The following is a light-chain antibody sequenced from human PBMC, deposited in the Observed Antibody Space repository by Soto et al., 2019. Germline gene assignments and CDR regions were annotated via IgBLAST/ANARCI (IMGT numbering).Light chain of an antibody. Sequence: EIVLTQSPGTLSLSPGERATLSCRASHLISSNYLAWYRQQPGQAPRLLIYGASSRATGIPDRFSGGGSGADFTLSISRLEPEDFAVYYCQQYGSSPPRTFGQGTKVDIK. CDR3: QQYGSSPPRT. J-gene: IGKJ1*01. V-gene: IGKV3-20*01. CDR1: HLISSNY. CDR2: GAS.